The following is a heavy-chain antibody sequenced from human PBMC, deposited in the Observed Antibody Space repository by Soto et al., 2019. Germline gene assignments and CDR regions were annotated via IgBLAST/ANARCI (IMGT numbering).Heavy chain of an antibody. CDR3: ARAGYCSGGSCYKDAFDI. D-gene: IGHD2-15*01. CDR1: GGSINTYY. Sequence: PSETLSLTCTVSGGSINTYYWTWIRQPPGKGLEWIGYIYYSGSTNYNPSLKSRVTISVDTSKNQFSLKLSSVTAADTAVYYCARAGYCSGGSCYKDAFDIWGQGTMVTVSS. J-gene: IGHJ3*02. CDR2: IYYSGST. V-gene: IGHV4-59*01.